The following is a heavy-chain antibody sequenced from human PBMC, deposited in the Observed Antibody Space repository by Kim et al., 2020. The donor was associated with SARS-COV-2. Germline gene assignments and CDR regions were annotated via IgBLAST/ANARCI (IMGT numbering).Heavy chain of an antibody. V-gene: IGHV4-39*01. CDR3: ATTQWLVIAVDI. J-gene: IGHJ3*02. Sequence: SETLSLTCTVSGGSISSSSYYWGWIRQPPGKGLEWIGSIYYSGSTYYNPSLKSRVTISVDTSKNQFSLKLSSVTAADTAVYYCATTQWLVIAVDIWGQGTMVTVSS. D-gene: IGHD6-19*01. CDR2: IYYSGST. CDR1: GGSISSSSYY.